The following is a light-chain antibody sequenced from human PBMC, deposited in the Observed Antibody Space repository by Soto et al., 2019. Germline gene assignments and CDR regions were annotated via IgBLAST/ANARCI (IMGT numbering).Light chain of an antibody. J-gene: IGLJ1*01. V-gene: IGLV2-11*01. CDR3: CSYAGSSSYV. CDR1: SSDIGGYNY. CDR2: TVT. Sequence: QSALTQPRSVSGSPGQSVTISCTGTSSDIGGYNYVSWYQQHPGKAPKLMIYTVTKRPSGVPDRFSGSKSDNTASLTISGLQADDEADYYCCSYAGSSSYVCGTGTKLTVL.